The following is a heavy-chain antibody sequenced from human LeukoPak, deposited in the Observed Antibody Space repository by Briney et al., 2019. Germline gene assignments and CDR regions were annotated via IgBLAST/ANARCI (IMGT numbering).Heavy chain of an antibody. J-gene: IGHJ6*03. Sequence: SVKVSCKASGYTFTSYGISWVRQAPGQGLEWMGGIIPIFGTANYAQKFQGRVTITADESTSTAYMELSGLRSEDTAVYYCARGPMVRGPATTRHDYYYCMDVWGKGTTVTISS. CDR2: IIPIFGTA. CDR3: ARGPMVRGPATTRHDYYYCMDV. CDR1: GYTFTSYG. V-gene: IGHV1-69*13. D-gene: IGHD3-10*01.